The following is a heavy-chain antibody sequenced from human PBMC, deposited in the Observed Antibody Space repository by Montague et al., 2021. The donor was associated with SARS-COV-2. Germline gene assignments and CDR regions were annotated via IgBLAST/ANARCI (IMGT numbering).Heavy chain of an antibody. D-gene: IGHD5-12*01. J-gene: IGHJ6*02. CDR2: IYYSGST. Sequence: SETLSLTCTVSGGSISSYYWSWIRQPPGKGLEWIGYIYYSGSTNYNPSLKSRVTISVDTSKNQFSLKLSSVTAADTAVYYCARGAGRGSGYGKYYYYYGMDVWGQGTTVTVS. V-gene: IGHV4-59*01. CDR1: GGSISSYY. CDR3: ARGAGRGSGYGKYYYYYGMDV.